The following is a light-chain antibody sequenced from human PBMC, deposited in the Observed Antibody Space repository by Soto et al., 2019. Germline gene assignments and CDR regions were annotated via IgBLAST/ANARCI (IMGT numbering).Light chain of an antibody. CDR1: SSDVGGYNY. J-gene: IGLJ2*01. Sequence: QSALTQPASVSGSPGQSITISCTGTSSDVGGYNYVSWYQHHPGKAPELMIYGVSNPPSGVSNRFSGSKSGNTASLTISGLQAEDQADYYCSSYTGSSTLLFGGGTQLTV. V-gene: IGLV2-14*03. CDR3: SSYTGSSTLL. CDR2: GVS.